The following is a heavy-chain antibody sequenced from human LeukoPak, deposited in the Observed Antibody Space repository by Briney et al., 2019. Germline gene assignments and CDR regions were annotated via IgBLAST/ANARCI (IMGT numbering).Heavy chain of an antibody. CDR1: GGSISSRSYY. D-gene: IGHD3-22*01. CDR3: SRRRYYDSSGCFDY. J-gene: IGHJ4*02. CDR2: IYYSGST. Sequence: SETLSLTCTVSGGSISSRSYYWGWIRQPPGKGLEWIGSIYYSGSTYSNPSPKRRVTISVDTSKNQFSLKPSYMTAGDTVLVYCSRRRYYDSSGCFDYWGQGTLVTVSS. V-gene: IGHV4-39*01.